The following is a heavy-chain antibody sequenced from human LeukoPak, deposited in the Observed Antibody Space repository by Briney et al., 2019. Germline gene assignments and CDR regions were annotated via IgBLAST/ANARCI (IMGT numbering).Heavy chain of an antibody. J-gene: IGHJ4*02. Sequence: AGGSLRLSCAASGFTFSSYAMHWVRQAPVKGLEYVSAISSNGGSTYYANSVKGRFTISRDNSKNTLYLQMGSLRAEDMAVYYCSRERLPYRSGWYYFDYWGQGTLVTVSS. D-gene: IGHD6-19*01. V-gene: IGHV3-64*01. CDR3: SRERLPYRSGWYYFDY. CDR1: GFTFSSYA. CDR2: ISSNGGST.